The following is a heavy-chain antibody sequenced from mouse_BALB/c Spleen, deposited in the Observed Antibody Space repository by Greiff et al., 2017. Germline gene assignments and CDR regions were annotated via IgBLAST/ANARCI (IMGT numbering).Heavy chain of an antibody. CDR1: GFTFSSFG. Sequence: EVQGVESGGGLVQPGGSRKLSCAASGFTFSSFGMHWVRQAPEKGLEWVAYISSGSSTIYYADTVKGRFTISRDNPKNTLFLQMTSLRSEDTAMYYCARERYDYVYYYAMDYWGQGTSVTVSS. D-gene: IGHD2-4*01. J-gene: IGHJ4*01. CDR3: ARERYDYVYYYAMDY. CDR2: ISSGSSTI. V-gene: IGHV5-17*02.